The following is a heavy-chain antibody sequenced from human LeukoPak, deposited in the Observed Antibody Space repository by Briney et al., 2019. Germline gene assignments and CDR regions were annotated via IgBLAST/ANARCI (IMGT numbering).Heavy chain of an antibody. CDR3: AREVDQPLKMEDDAFDI. D-gene: IGHD2-2*01. CDR1: GGSISSYY. CDR2: IYTSGST. V-gene: IGHV4-4*07. Sequence: PSETLSLTCTVSGGSISSYYWSWIRQPAGKGLEWIGRIYTSGSTNYNPSLKSRVTMSVDTSKNQFSLKLSSVTAADTAVYYCAREVDQPLKMEDDAFDIWGQGTMVTVSS. J-gene: IGHJ3*02.